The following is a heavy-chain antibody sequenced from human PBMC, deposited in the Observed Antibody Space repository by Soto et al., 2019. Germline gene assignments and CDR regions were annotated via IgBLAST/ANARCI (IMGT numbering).Heavy chain of an antibody. Sequence: EVQLLESGGALVQPGGSLRLSCAASGFNFRSYAMIWVRQAPGKGLESVAGIYGSGGGISYGDSVKGRFTISRDNSNNMLYLQMNSLRAEDTAVYYCAKVATVTTSVGAFDIWGQGTMVTVSS. CDR1: GFNFRSYA. J-gene: IGHJ3*02. V-gene: IGHV3-23*01. D-gene: IGHD4-17*01. CDR2: IYGSGGGI. CDR3: AKVATVTTSVGAFDI.